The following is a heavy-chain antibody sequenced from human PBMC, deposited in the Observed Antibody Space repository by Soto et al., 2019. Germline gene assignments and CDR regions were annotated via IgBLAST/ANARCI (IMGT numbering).Heavy chain of an antibody. D-gene: IGHD6-6*01. CDR3: ARDPISSYSSSEPTDYYYYGMDV. CDR2: ISSNGGST. Sequence: GGSLRLSCAASGFTFSSYAMHWVRQAPGKGLEYVSAISSNGGSTYYANSVKGRFTISRDNSKNTLYLQMGSLRAEDMAVYYCARDPISSYSSSEPTDYYYYGMDVWGQGTTVTVSS. CDR1: GFTFSSYA. V-gene: IGHV3-64*01. J-gene: IGHJ6*02.